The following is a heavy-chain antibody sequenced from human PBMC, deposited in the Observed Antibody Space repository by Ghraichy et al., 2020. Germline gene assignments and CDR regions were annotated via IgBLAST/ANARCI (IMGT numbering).Heavy chain of an antibody. Sequence: SETLSLTCAVSGGSFGGYHLSWIRQPPGKGLEWIGEIDYRGKTDYNTALKSRVTISAETSRSHFSLTLRSVTAADTAIYYCALNWDFDYWGQGMLVAVSS. CDR3: ALNWDFDY. CDR1: GGSFGGYH. CDR2: IDYRGKT. D-gene: IGHD1-26*01. J-gene: IGHJ4*02. V-gene: IGHV4-34*01.